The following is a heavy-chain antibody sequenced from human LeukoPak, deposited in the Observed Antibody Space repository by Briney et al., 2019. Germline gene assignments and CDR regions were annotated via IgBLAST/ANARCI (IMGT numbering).Heavy chain of an antibody. D-gene: IGHD3-9*01. J-gene: IGHJ4*02. CDR3: ARGGYYNILTGFRSRILGFDY. V-gene: IGHV3-43*01. CDR2: ISWDGITT. Sequence: GGSLRLSCAASGFTFDDYSMHWVRQPPGKGLEWVSVISWDGITTYYADSVQGRFTISRDNSKNTLYLQMTSLRAEDTAVYYCARGGYYNILTGFRSRILGFDYWGQGTLVTVSS. CDR1: GFTFDDYS.